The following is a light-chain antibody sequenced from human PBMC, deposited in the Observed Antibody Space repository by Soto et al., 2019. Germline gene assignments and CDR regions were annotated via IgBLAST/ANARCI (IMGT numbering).Light chain of an antibody. J-gene: IGLJ3*02. Sequence: QSVLTQPPSASGCPGQSVAISCTGTSSDVGAYNSVSWYQQHPGKAPRLMIYEVNKRPSGVPDRFSGSKSGNMASLTVSGLQAEDEADYYCNSHGGSNNFWVFGGGTKLTVL. V-gene: IGLV2-8*01. CDR2: EVN. CDR3: NSHGGSNNFWV. CDR1: SSDVGAYNS.